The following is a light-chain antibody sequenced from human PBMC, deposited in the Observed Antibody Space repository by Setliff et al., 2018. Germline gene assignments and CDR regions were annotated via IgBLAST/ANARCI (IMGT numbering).Light chain of an antibody. Sequence: QSALSQPASVSESPGQSITISCSGSASDVGASDRVSWYQQHPGKAPKVMIYDVSKRPSGVPDRFSGSKSGNTASLTISGLQAEDEAEYYCCSYAGSYTYVFGTGTKVTVL. CDR3: CSYAGSYTYV. J-gene: IGLJ1*01. V-gene: IGLV2-11*01. CDR2: DVS. CDR1: ASDVGASDR.